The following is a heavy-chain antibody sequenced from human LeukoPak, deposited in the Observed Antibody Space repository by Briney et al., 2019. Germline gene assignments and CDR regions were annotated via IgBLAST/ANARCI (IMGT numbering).Heavy chain of an antibody. V-gene: IGHV3-23*01. D-gene: IGHD6-13*01. CDR1: GVTFSNYD. Sequence: GGSLRLSCAASGVTFSNYDMSWVRQAPGKGLEWVASISGSGGTTSYTDSVKGRFTVSRDNSKNTLYLQVDSLRDDDTAVYYCARALRGNSWYSAYWGQGTLVTVSS. J-gene: IGHJ4*02. CDR3: ARALRGNSWYSAY. CDR2: ISGSGGTT.